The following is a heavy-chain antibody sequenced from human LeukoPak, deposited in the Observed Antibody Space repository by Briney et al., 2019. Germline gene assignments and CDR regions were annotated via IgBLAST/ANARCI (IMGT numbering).Heavy chain of an antibody. J-gene: IGHJ4*02. V-gene: IGHV3-53*01. D-gene: IGHD3-22*01. CDR2: IYPAGTT. Sequence: GGSLRLSCAASGFIVSNSYMGWLRQAPGKGLEWVSFIYPAGTTSYADSVKGRFTISRDNSKNTLYLQMNSLRDEDAALYYCAGRPASGYRIDYWGQGTLVTVSS. CDR1: GFIVSNSY. CDR3: AGRPASGYRIDY.